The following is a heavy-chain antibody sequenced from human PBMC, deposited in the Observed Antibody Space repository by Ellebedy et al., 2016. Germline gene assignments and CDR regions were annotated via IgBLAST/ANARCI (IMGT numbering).Heavy chain of an antibody. Sequence: SVKVSCXASGGTFSSDAISWVRQAPGQGLEWMGGIIPVFGVPYYAQSFQGRVTITADESTSTGYMELSSLTSGDTAVYYCATERGTAVANPDSWGQGTLVTVSS. J-gene: IGHJ4*02. CDR3: ATERGTAVANPDS. CDR1: GGTFSSDA. CDR2: IIPVFGVP. D-gene: IGHD6-19*01. V-gene: IGHV1-69*13.